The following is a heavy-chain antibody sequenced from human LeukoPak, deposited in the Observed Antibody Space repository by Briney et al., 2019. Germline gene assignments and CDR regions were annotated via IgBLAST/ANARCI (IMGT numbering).Heavy chain of an antibody. CDR3: AKDIGDTAMGSFDY. D-gene: IGHD5-18*01. J-gene: IGHJ4*02. CDR1: GFTFDDYT. V-gene: IGHV3-43*01. CDR2: ISWVGGST. Sequence: GGSLRLSCAASGFTFDDYTMHWVRQAPGKGLEWVSLISWVGGSTYADSVKGRFTISRDNSKNSLYLQMNSLRTEDTALYYCAKDIGDTAMGSFDYWGQGTLVTVSS.